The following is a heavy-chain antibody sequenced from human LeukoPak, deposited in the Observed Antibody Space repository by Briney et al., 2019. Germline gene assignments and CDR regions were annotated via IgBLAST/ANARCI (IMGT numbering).Heavy chain of an antibody. CDR3: ARGRPTTSIAAAGVNWFDP. Sequence: GASVKVSCKVSGYILTELSMHRVRQAPGKGLEWMGGFEPEDGETIYAQKFQGRVTMTEDTSTDTAYMELSSLRSEDTAVYYCARGRPTTSIAAAGVNWFDPWGQGTLVTVSS. J-gene: IGHJ5*02. V-gene: IGHV1-24*01. CDR2: FEPEDGET. D-gene: IGHD6-13*01. CDR1: GYILTELS.